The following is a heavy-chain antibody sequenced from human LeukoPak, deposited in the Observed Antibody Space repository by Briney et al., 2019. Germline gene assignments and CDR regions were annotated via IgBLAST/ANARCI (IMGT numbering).Heavy chain of an antibody. V-gene: IGHV3-30-3*01. J-gene: IGHJ4*02. Sequence: GGSLRLSCAASGFTFSSYAMHWVRQAPGKGLEWVAIISYDGSNRFQAGSVKGRFTISRDNSKNTLYLQMNSLSAEDTAVYYCARDRSANSRVYYFDYWGLGTLVTVSS. CDR1: GFTFSSYA. CDR2: ISYDGSNR. CDR3: ARDRSANSRVYYFDY. D-gene: IGHD6-13*01.